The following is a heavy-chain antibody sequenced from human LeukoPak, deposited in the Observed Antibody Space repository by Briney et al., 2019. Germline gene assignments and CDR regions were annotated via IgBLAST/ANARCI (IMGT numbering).Heavy chain of an antibody. Sequence: SETLSLTCAVSGESFSAYFWSWIRQVPGKGLEWIGEIDHRGVSTYNPSLKSRATMLVDTSNNHSSLSLTSVTAADTATYYCASRSLTLAAARCFDDWGQGTVVTVSS. CDR2: IDHRGVS. D-gene: IGHD2-15*01. V-gene: IGHV4-34*01. CDR1: GESFSAYF. J-gene: IGHJ4*03. CDR3: ASRSLTLAAARCFDD.